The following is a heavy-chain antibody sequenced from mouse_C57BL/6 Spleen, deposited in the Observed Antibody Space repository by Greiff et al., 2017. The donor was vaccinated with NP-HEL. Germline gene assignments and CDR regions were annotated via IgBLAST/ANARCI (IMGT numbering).Heavy chain of an antibody. Sequence: QVQLKQPGAELVKPGASVKLSCKASGYTFTSYWMHWVKQRPGRGLAWIGRIDPNGGGTKYNEKFKSKATLTVYKPSSSAYMQLSSLTSEDSAVYYCARNDYYGSSYNFDYWGQGTTLTVSS. CDR3: ARNDYYGSSYNFDY. V-gene: IGHV1-72*01. D-gene: IGHD1-1*01. J-gene: IGHJ2*01. CDR2: IDPNGGGT. CDR1: GYTFTSYW.